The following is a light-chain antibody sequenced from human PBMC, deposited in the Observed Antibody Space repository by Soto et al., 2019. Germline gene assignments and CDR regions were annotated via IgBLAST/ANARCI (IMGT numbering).Light chain of an antibody. CDR1: QSVSSY. V-gene: IGKV3-11*01. CDR2: DAS. J-gene: IGKJ5*01. CDR3: QQRSNWQVT. Sequence: EIVLTQSPAPLSLSPGERATLSCRASQSVSSYLAWYQQKPGQAPRLLIYDASNRATGIPARFSGSGSGTDCTLTISSLEPEDVAVYYCQQRSNWQVTFGQGTRLEIK.